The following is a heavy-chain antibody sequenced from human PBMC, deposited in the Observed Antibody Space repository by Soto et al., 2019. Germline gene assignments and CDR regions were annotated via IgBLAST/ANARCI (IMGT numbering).Heavy chain of an antibody. D-gene: IGHD2-21*02. V-gene: IGHV1-69*01. Sequence: QVQLVQSGAEVKKPGSSVKVSCKASGGTFSSYAISWVRQAPGQGLEWMGGIIPIFGTANYAQKFQGRVTITADEYTSTAYMELSSLRSEDTAVYYCARGLVVVTAIWNWFFYYWGQGTLVTVSS. CDR1: GGTFSSYA. CDR2: IIPIFGTA. J-gene: IGHJ4*02. CDR3: ARGLVVVTAIWNWFFYY.